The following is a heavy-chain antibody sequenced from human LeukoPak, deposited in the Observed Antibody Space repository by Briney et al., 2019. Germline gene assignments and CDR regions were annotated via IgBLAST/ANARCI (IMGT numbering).Heavy chain of an antibody. J-gene: IGHJ4*02. CDR2: ISGSGGST. CDR1: GFTFSSYA. D-gene: IGHD3-16*02. CDR3: AKGGRRGVIPSPIDY. Sequence: GGSLRLSCAASGFTFSSYAMSWVRQAPGKGLEWVSAISGSGGSTYYADSVKGRFTISRDNSKNTLYLQMNSLRAEDTAVYYCAKGGRRGVIPSPIDYWGQGTLVTVSS. V-gene: IGHV3-23*01.